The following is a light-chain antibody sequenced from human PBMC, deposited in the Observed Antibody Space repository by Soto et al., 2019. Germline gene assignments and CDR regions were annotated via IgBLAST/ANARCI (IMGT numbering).Light chain of an antibody. CDR2: DVS. Sequence: DIQMTQSPSTLSASVGDRVTITCRASQSISSRLAWYQLKSGKAPKLLISDVSSLERGVPSTFSGSGSGTEFTLTISTLQPDDFATYYCQQYTGYSRTFGQGTKVDIK. CDR3: QQYTGYSRT. CDR1: QSISSR. J-gene: IGKJ1*01. V-gene: IGKV1-5*01.